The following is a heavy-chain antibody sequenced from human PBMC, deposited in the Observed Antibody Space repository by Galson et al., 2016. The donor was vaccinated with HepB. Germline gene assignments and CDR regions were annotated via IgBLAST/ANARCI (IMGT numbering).Heavy chain of an antibody. V-gene: IGHV3-21*01. CDR2: INAGHDNM. D-gene: IGHD2-15*01. CDR1: GLTFIKYR. J-gene: IGHJ4*02. Sequence: SLRLSCAASGLTFIKYRMDWVRQAPGKGLEWVSSINAGHDNMYYADSVKGRFTISRDNAKSSVFLQMNSLRAEDTAVYYCASISCYGGSCFPFYFDNWGRGTPVTVSS. CDR3: ASISCYGGSCFPFYFDN.